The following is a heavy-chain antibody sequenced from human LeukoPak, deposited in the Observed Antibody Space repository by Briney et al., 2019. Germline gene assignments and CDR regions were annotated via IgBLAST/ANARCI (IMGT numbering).Heavy chain of an antibody. V-gene: IGHV1-8*01. Sequence: GASVKVSCKASGYTFTSYDINWVRQATGQGLEWMGWMNPNSGNTGYAQKFQGRVAMTTDTYTSTAYMELRSLRSDDTAMYYCARESHETREDYWGQGTLVTVSS. CDR2: MNPNSGNT. D-gene: IGHD1-1*01. CDR1: GYTFTSYD. CDR3: ARESHETREDY. J-gene: IGHJ4*02.